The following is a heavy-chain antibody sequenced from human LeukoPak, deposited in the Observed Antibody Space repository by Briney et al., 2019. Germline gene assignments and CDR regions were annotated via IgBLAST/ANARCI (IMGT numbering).Heavy chain of an antibody. D-gene: IGHD4-17*01. Sequence: SETLSLTCTVSGGSISSYYWSWIRQPPGRGLEWIGYICYSGSTNYNPSLKSRVTISVDTSKDQFSLKLSSVTAADTAVYYCARHVGYGVFFDFWGQGALVTVSS. CDR2: ICYSGST. CDR1: GGSISSYY. J-gene: IGHJ4*02. V-gene: IGHV4-59*08. CDR3: ARHVGYGVFFDF.